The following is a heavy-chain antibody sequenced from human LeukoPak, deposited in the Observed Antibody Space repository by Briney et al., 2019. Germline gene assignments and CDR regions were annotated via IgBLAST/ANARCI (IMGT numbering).Heavy chain of an antibody. CDR3: AKDTSYDSSDAGHDAFDI. J-gene: IGHJ3*02. Sequence: PGGSLRLSCAASGFTFDDYAMHWVRQAPGKGLEWVSGISWNSGSIGYADSMKGRFTISRDNAKNSLYLQMNSLRAEDTALYYCAKDTSYDSSDAGHDAFDIWGQGTMVTVSS. CDR2: ISWNSGSI. D-gene: IGHD3-22*01. CDR1: GFTFDDYA. V-gene: IGHV3-9*01.